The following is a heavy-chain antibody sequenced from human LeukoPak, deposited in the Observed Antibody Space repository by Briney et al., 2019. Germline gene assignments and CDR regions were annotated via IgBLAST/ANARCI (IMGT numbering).Heavy chain of an antibody. CDR2: MNPNSGNT. J-gene: IGHJ4*02. Sequence: ASVKVSCKASGYTFTSYDINWVRQATGQGLELMVWMNPNSGNTGYAQKFQGRVTINRNTSISTAYMELSSLRSEDTAVYYCARYYSGWYYFDYWGQGTLVTVSS. CDR1: GYTFTSYD. D-gene: IGHD6-19*01. CDR3: ARYYSGWYYFDY. V-gene: IGHV1-8*03.